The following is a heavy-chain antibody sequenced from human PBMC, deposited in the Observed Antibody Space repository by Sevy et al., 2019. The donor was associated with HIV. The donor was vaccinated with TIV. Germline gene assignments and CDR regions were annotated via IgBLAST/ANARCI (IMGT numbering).Heavy chain of an antibody. J-gene: IGHJ4*02. CDR1: GFTFSSYE. Sequence: GGSLRLSCAASGFTFSSYEMNWVRQAPGKGLEWVSYISNSGTTRSYSDSVRGGFTSSRDNAGNSLYLQMKSLRAEDTAVYYCARDLPPSATTVAHFDYWGQGTLVTVSS. D-gene: IGHD4-17*01. V-gene: IGHV3-48*03. CDR2: ISNSGTTR. CDR3: ARDLPPSATTVAHFDY.